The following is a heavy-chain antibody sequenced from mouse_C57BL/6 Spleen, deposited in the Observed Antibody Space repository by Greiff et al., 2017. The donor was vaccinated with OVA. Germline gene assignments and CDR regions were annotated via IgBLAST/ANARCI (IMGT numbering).Heavy chain of an antibody. D-gene: IGHD4-1*01. CDR3: ARTTTGTWFAY. Sequence: QVQLQQSGAELVKPGASVKISCKASGYAFSSYWMNWVKQRPGKGLEWMGQIYPGDGDTNYNGKFKGKATLTADKSSSTAYMQLSSLTSEDSAVYFCARTTTGTWFAYWGQGTLVTVSA. CDR1: GYAFSSYW. J-gene: IGHJ3*01. CDR2: IYPGDGDT. V-gene: IGHV1-80*01.